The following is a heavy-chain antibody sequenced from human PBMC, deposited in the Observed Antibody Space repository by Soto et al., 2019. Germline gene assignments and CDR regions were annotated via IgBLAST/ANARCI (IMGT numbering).Heavy chain of an antibody. J-gene: IGHJ1*01. CDR1: GFTFAKYW. Sequence: EEQLVESGGGLVQPGGSLRLSCVVSGFTFAKYWMHWIRQAPGKGLVWVARIETDGTTQTYADSVEGRFTISRDNAKNTLYLHMNSLRAEDTAVYYCGRQAALWEKVDFRGHGTPVTVSP. D-gene: IGHD3-10*01. V-gene: IGHV3-74*02. CDR2: IETDGTTQ. CDR3: GRQAALWEKVDF.